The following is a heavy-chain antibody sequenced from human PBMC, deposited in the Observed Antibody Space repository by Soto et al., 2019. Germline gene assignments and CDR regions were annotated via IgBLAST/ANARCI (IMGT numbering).Heavy chain of an antibody. D-gene: IGHD2-21*02. CDR1: AYSFTTYS. J-gene: IGHJ6*02. V-gene: IGHV5-51*01. CDR2: IYPGDSHT. Sequence: LGESLKISCEGSAYSFTTYSIAWVRQMPGKGLEWMGIIYPGDSHTTYSPSFQGQVTISADKSISTAYLQWSSLKASDSATYYCARPGVTHYDMDAWGQGTTVTVSS. CDR3: ARPGVTHYDMDA.